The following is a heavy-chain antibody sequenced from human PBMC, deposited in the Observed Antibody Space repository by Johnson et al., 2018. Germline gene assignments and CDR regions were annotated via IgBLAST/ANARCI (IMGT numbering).Heavy chain of an antibody. CDR1: GFTFSDYS. V-gene: IGHV3-48*02. D-gene: IGHD1-14*01. Sequence: VQLVQSGGGLVQXGGSLGLSCTASGFTFSDYSINWVRRAPGKGLEWLSYITSTSSIIYYADSVMGRFTVSRDNAKNSVYPQMNSLRDEDTAVYYWGRVWVRGYYLDYWGQGTLVTVSS. CDR3: GRVWVRGYYLDY. CDR2: ITSTSSII. J-gene: IGHJ4*02.